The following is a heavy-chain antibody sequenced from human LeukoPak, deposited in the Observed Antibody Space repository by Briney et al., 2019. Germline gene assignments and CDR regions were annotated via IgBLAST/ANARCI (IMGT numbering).Heavy chain of an antibody. CDR1: GFTFSTYG. Sequence: GRSLRLSCAASGFTFSTYGMHWVRQAPDKGLEWVAVISYDGSNEYYADSVKGRFTISRDNSKNTLYLQMTSLRAEDTAVYYCARGYDSNPSYYYYMDVWGKGTTVTVSS. CDR3: ARGYDSNPSYYYYMDV. V-gene: IGHV3-30*03. D-gene: IGHD2-15*01. J-gene: IGHJ6*03. CDR2: ISYDGSNE.